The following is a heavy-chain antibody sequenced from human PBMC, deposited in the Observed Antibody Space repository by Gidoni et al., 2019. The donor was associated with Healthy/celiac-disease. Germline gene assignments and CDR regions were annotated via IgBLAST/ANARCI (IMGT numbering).Heavy chain of an antibody. CDR2: ISSSGSTI. CDR3: ARLSEYSSSWFDY. CDR1: GFTFSSYS. J-gene: IGHJ4*02. Sequence: EVQLVESGGGLVKPGGSLRLSCAASGFTFSSYSMNWVRQAPGKGLEWVSSISSSGSTIYYADSVKGRFTISRDNAKNSLYLQMNSLRAEDTAVYYCARLSEYSSSWFDYWGQGTLVTVSS. D-gene: IGHD6-13*01. V-gene: IGHV3-21*01.